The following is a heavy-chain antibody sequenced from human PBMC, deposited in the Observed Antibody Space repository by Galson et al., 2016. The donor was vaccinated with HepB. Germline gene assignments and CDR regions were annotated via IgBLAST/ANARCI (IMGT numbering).Heavy chain of an antibody. V-gene: IGHV1-46*01. Sequence: SVKVSCKASGYTFTIYYIHWVRQAPGQGLQWMGIINPSGGTTTYAQKFQGRVTMTRDTSTSTVYVELSSLRSEDTAVYYCARAQSPRYYDSSAYYWSSFDLWGRGTLVTVSS. D-gene: IGHD3-22*01. CDR3: ARAQSPRYYDSSAYYWSSFDL. CDR2: INPSGGTT. J-gene: IGHJ2*01. CDR1: GYTFTIYY.